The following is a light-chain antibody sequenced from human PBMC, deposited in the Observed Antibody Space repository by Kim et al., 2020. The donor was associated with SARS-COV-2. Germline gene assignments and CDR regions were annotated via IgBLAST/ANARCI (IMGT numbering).Light chain of an antibody. Sequence: QLVLTQPPSASGTPGQRVTISCSGSSLNIGSHSVNWYQQLPGTAPKLLIYNNNQRPSGVLDRFSGSKSGTSASLAISGLQSEDEADYYCAAWDDSLNGVVFGGGTQLTVL. J-gene: IGLJ2*01. V-gene: IGLV1-44*01. CDR3: AAWDDSLNGVV. CDR2: NNN. CDR1: SLNIGSHS.